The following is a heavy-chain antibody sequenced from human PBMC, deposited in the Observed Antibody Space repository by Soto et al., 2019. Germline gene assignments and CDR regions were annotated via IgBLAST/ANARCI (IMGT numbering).Heavy chain of an antibody. CDR3: ARVVQKDGGLLSNYYYGMDV. CDR2: IDYSGST. D-gene: IGHD3-10*01. CDR1: GGSVSSGYYY. J-gene: IGHJ6*02. V-gene: IGHV4-61*01. Sequence: KPSETLSLTCTVSGGSVSSGYYYWSWIRQPPGKGLEWIGYIDYSGSTNYNPSLKSRVTISVDTSRNQFSLKLSSVTAADTAVYYCARVVQKDGGLLSNYYYGMDVWGQGTTVTVSS.